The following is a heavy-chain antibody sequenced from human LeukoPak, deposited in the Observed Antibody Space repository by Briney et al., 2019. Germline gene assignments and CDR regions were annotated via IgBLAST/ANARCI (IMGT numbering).Heavy chain of an antibody. CDR2: ISAYNGNT. Sequence: ASVKVSCKASGYTFTSYGISWVRQAPGRGLEWMGWISAYNGNTNYAQKLQGRVTMTTDTSTSTAYMELRSLRSDDTAVYYCARDGDSSGYPGRDYWGQGTLVTVSS. V-gene: IGHV1-18*01. CDR1: GYTFTSYG. CDR3: ARDGDSSGYPGRDY. D-gene: IGHD6-19*01. J-gene: IGHJ4*02.